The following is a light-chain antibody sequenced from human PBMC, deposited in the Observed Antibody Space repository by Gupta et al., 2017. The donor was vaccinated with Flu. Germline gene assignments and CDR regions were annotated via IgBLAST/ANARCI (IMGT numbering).Light chain of an antibody. CDR2: STT. V-gene: IGLV8-61*01. Sequence: QTVVTQEPSFSVSPGGTVTLPCGLSSGSVSTSYYPSWYQQTPGQAPRTLIYSTTTRSSGVPDRFSGSILGNKAALTITGAQADEESDYYCVLYMGSGMWVFGGGTKLTVL. CDR3: VLYMGSGMWV. J-gene: IGLJ3*02. CDR1: SGSVSTSYY.